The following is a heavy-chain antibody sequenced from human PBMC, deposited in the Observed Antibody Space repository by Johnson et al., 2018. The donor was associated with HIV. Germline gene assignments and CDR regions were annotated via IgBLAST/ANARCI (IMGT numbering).Heavy chain of an antibody. Sequence: QVQLVESGGGVVQPGGSLRLSCAASGFTFSSYGMHWVRQAPGKGLEWVAFIRYDGSNKYYADSVKGRFTISRDTSKNTLYLQMNSLRAEDTAVYYCARDGPYYDSSGYYYGTVFYAFDIWGQGTMVTVSS. CDR2: IRYDGSNK. CDR3: ARDGPYYDSSGYYYGTVFYAFDI. J-gene: IGHJ3*02. D-gene: IGHD3-22*01. V-gene: IGHV3-30*02. CDR1: GFTFSSYG.